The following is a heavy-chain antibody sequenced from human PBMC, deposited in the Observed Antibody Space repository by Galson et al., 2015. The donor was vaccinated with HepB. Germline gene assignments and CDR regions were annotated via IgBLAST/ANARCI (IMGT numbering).Heavy chain of an antibody. CDR3: AKEALPDYGGVTGFHY. CDR1: GFSFSTYA. D-gene: IGHD4-23*01. CDR2: ISGSGGRI. Sequence: SLRLSCAASGFSFSTYAMSWVRQAPGKGLEWVSGISGSGGRIDYADSVKGRFTISRDNSKNTMYLQMDSLRVEDTAVYYCAKEALPDYGGVTGFHYWGQGTPVTVSS. V-gene: IGHV3-23*01. J-gene: IGHJ4*02.